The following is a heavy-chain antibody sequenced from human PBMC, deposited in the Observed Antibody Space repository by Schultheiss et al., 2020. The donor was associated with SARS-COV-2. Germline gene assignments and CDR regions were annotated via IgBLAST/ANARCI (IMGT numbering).Heavy chain of an antibody. CDR3: ASPTYYDFWSGYYTFDY. J-gene: IGHJ4*02. CDR1: GFTFSSYA. V-gene: IGHV3-30*04. Sequence: SLKISCAASGFTFSSYAMHWVRQAPGKGLEWVAVISYDGSNKYYADSVKGRFTISRDNSKNTLYLQMNSLRAEDTAVYYCASPTYYDFWSGYYTFDYWGQGTLVTVSS. D-gene: IGHD3-3*01. CDR2: ISYDGSNK.